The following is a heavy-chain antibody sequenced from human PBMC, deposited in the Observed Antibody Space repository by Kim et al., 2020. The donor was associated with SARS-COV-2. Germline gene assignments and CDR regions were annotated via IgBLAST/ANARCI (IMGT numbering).Heavy chain of an antibody. D-gene: IGHD3-3*01. CDR2: VNNSGGGT. CDR1: GFSFSRYT. CDR3: ANLLGTLLGVPRG. V-gene: IGHV3-23*01. Sequence: GGSLRLSCAASGFSFSRYTMSWVRQAPGKGLEWVSSVNNSGGGTYYADSVKGRFTISRDNSKNTLYLQMNDLRADDSAVYHCANLLGTLLGVPRGWGQGTLVTVSS. J-gene: IGHJ4*02.